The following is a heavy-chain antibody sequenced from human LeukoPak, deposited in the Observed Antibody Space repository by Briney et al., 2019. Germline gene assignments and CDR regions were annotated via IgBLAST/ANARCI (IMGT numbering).Heavy chain of an antibody. CDR3: AKGLERESRLDS. CDR2: IRNSDGVT. D-gene: IGHD1-1*01. J-gene: IGHJ4*02. CDR1: GITFSIYG. Sequence: GGTLRLSCAASGITFSIYGMSWVRQAPGKGLEWVSGIRNSDGVTYYADSVRGRFTISTDNSKNTLYLQMNSLRAEDTALYYCAKGLERESRLDSWGQGTLVTVSS. V-gene: IGHV3-23*01.